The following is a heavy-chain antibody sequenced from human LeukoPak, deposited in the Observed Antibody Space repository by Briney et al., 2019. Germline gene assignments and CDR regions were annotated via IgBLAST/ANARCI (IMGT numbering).Heavy chain of an antibody. J-gene: IGHJ1*01. V-gene: IGHV3-23*01. CDR3: AKDEYCSGGSCYPEYFQH. D-gene: IGHD2-15*01. Sequence: PGGSLRLSCAASGFTFSSYAMGGVRQAPGKGLEWVSAISGSGGSTYYADSVKGRFTISRDNSKNTLYLQMNSLRAEDTAVYYCAKDEYCSGGSCYPEYFQHWGQGTLATVSS. CDR2: ISGSGGST. CDR1: GFTFSSYA.